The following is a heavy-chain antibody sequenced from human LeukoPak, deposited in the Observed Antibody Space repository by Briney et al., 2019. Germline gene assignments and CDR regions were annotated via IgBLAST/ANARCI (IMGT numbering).Heavy chain of an antibody. V-gene: IGHV1-46*01. CDR1: GYTFTSYA. J-gene: IGHJ6*03. CDR3: AVLGYCSGTSCYRSTLNYYYYYMDV. D-gene: IGHD2-2*01. CDR2: INPSGGST. Sequence: ASVKVSCKASGYTFTSYAMHWVRQAPGQGLEWMGIINPSGGSTSYAQKFQGRVTMTRDMSTSTVYMELSSLRSEDTAVYYCAVLGYCSGTSCYRSTLNYYYYYMDVWGKGTTVTVSS.